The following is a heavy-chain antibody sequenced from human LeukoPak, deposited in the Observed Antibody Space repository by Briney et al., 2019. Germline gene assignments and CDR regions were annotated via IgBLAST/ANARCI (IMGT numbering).Heavy chain of an antibody. V-gene: IGHV4-59*12. D-gene: IGHD6-19*01. J-gene: IGHJ4*02. CDR3: AREYTLYISGWFIDY. CDR1: GGSISSYY. Sequence: PSETLSLTCTVSGGSISSYYWSWIRQPPGKGLEWIGTLDYSGSTHYNPSLSSRAAISIDTSKNQFSLTLSPVTAADTAIYYCAREYTLYISGWFIDYWGQGTVVTVSS. CDR2: LDYSGST.